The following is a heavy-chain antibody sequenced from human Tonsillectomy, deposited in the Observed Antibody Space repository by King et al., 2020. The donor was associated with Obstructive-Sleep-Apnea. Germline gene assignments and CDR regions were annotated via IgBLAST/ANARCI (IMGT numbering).Heavy chain of an antibody. J-gene: IGHJ6*02. Sequence: VQLVESGGGLVKPGGSLRLSCAASGFTFSSYSMNWVRQAPGKGLEWVSSISSSSSYIYYADSVKGRFTISRDNAKNSLYLQMNSLRAEDTAVYYCARDLSGYDYPAYGMDVWGQGTTVTVSS. CDR3: ARDLSGYDYPAYGMDV. V-gene: IGHV3-21*01. CDR1: GFTFSSYS. CDR2: ISSSSSYI. D-gene: IGHD5-12*01.